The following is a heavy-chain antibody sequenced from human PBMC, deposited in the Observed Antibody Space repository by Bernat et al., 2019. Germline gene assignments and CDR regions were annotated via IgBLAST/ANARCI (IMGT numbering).Heavy chain of an antibody. D-gene: IGHD5-12*01. CDR1: GFSITNAW. CDR3: AKDGREYSGYAGYFDY. Sequence: GQLVESGGGLVRPGGSLRLSCVGSGFSITNAWMNWVRQAPGKGLEWVAVISYDGSNKYYADSVKGRFTISRDNSKNTLYLQMNSLRAEDTAVYYCAKDGREYSGYAGYFDYWGQGTLVTVSS. V-gene: IGHV3-30*18. J-gene: IGHJ4*02. CDR2: ISYDGSNK.